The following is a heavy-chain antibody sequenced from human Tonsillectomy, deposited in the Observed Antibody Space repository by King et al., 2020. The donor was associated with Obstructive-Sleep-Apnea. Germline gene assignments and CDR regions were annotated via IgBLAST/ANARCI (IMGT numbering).Heavy chain of an antibody. CDR2: IKSQGGGGTT. D-gene: IGHD4-17*01. J-gene: IGHJ4*02. Sequence: VQLVESGGGLVKPGGSLRVFCAVSGITFRDAWMSWVRQAPGKGLEWVGRIKSQGGGGTTDYAAPVKGRFIISRDDSKNTLYLQMNSLKIEDTAVYYCTWMTTVTTIDFWGQGTQVTVSS. CDR3: TWMTTVTTIDF. CDR1: GITFRDAW. V-gene: IGHV3-15*01.